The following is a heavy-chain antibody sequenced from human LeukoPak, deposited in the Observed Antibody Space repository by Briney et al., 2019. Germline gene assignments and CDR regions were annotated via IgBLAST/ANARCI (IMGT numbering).Heavy chain of an antibody. CDR2: ISGSGGST. J-gene: IGHJ4*02. CDR3: AACPVQLERRGLFDY. V-gene: IGHV3-23*01. Sequence: GGSLRLSCAASGFTFSSYAMSWVRQAPGKGLEWVSAISGSGGSTYYADSVKGRSTISRDNSKNTLYLQMNSLRAEDTAVYYCAACPVQLERRGLFDYWGQGTLVTVSS. D-gene: IGHD1-1*01. CDR1: GFTFSSYA.